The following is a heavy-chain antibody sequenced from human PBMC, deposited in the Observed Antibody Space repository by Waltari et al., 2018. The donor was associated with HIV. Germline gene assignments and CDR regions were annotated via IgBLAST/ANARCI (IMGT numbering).Heavy chain of an antibody. CDR1: GGSISNGSYY. CDR3: ARGRFEGYILYYYYGMDV. Sequence: QVQLQESGPGRVKPSQTLSLTCTVSGGSISNGSYYWNWIRQPAGKGQEWIGRIYSSGNTNYNPSLKSRVTISVDTSKNQFSLKLSSVTAADTAVYYCARGRFEGYILYYYYGMDVWGQGTTVSVSS. D-gene: IGHD5-12*01. J-gene: IGHJ6*02. V-gene: IGHV4-61*02. CDR2: IYSSGNT.